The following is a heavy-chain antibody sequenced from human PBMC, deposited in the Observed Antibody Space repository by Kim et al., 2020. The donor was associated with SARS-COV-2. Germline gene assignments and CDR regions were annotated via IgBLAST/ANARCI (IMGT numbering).Heavy chain of an antibody. Sequence: ASVKVSCKASGYTFTSYYMHWVRQAPGQGLEWMGIINPSGGSTSYAQKFQGRVTMTRDTPTSTVYMELSSLRSEDTAVYYCARVRPTIAAASNGMDVWGQGTTVTVSS. CDR1: GYTFTSYY. CDR2: INPSGGST. CDR3: ARVRPTIAAASNGMDV. D-gene: IGHD6-13*01. J-gene: IGHJ6*02. V-gene: IGHV1-46*01.